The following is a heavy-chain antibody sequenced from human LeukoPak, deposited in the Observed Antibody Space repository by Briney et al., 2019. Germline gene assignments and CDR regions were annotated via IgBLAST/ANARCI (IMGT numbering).Heavy chain of an antibody. D-gene: IGHD3-22*01. V-gene: IGHV1-18*01. CDR3: ARTGVYDSSGYPFDY. Sequence: GASVKVSCKASGYTFTSYGISWVRQAPGQGLEWMGWISAYNGNTNYAQKLQGRVTMTTDTSTSTAYMELRSLRSDDTAVYYCARTGVYDSSGYPFDYWGQGTLVTVSS. CDR1: GYTFTSYG. J-gene: IGHJ4*02. CDR2: ISAYNGNT.